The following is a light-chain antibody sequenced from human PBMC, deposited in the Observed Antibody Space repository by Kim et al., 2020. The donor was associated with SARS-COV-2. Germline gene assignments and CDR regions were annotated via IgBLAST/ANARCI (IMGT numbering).Light chain of an antibody. CDR2: KAS. V-gene: IGKV1-5*03. CDR1: QSISSW. CDR3: QQYPYT. J-gene: IGKJ2*01. Sequence: STLSASVGDRVTITCRASQSISSWLAWYQQKPGKAPKLLIYKASSLESGVPSRFSGSGSGTEFTLTISSLQPDDFATYYCQQYPYTFGQGTKLEI.